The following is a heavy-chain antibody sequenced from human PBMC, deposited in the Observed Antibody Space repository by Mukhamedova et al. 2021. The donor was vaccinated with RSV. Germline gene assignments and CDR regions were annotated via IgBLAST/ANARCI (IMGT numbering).Heavy chain of an antibody. J-gene: IGHJ5*02. V-gene: IGHV1-69*01. CDR2: IIPIFGTA. D-gene: IGHD3-22*01. CDR3: SIGHGNYYDSSGYYYDWFDP. Sequence: SWVRQAPGQGLEWMGGIIPIFGTANYAQKFQGRVTITADESTSTAYMELSSLRSEDTAVYYCSIGHGNYYDSSGYYYDWFDPWG.